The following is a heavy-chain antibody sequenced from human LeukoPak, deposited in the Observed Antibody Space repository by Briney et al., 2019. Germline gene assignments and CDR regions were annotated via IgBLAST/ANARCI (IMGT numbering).Heavy chain of an antibody. V-gene: IGHV1-46*01. CDR2: INPSGGST. CDR1: GYTFTSYY. CDR3: AREWIVVVPSGRGLDY. Sequence: ASVKVSCKASGYTFTSYYMHWVRQAPGQGLEWMGIINPSGGSTSYAQKFQGRVTMTRDTSTSTVYMELSSLRSDDTAVYYCAREWIVVVPSGRGLDYWGQGTLVTVSS. J-gene: IGHJ4*02. D-gene: IGHD2-2*01.